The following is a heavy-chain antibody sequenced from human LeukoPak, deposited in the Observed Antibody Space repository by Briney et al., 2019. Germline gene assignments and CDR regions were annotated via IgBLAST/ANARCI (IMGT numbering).Heavy chain of an antibody. CDR2: ITGSGDTT. J-gene: IGHJ4*02. CDR1: GFTFSSYA. D-gene: IGHD3-22*01. Sequence: GGSLRLSCAASGFTFSSYAMSWVRQAPGKGLEWVSGITGSGDTTHHVDSVKGRFTISRDNSKTTLFLQMNSLRLEDTALYYCARAYGSSGYFQLPIDYWAQGILVSVSS. CDR3: ARAYGSSGYFQLPIDY. V-gene: IGHV3-23*01.